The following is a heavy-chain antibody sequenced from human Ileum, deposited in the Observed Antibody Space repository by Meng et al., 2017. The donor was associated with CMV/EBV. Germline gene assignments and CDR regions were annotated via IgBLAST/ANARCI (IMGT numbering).Heavy chain of an antibody. J-gene: IGHJ4*01. CDR2: ISTTDT. Sequence: SCAASGFTFRSYARSWVRQAQGKGLEWVSAISTTDTYYADSVKGRFTISRDNSNDMLYLHMDSLRTDDSAIYYCAKDLIAVVGAKTDYWGHGTLVTVSS. V-gene: IGHV3-23*01. CDR1: GFTFRSYA. CDR3: AKDLIAVVGAKTDY. D-gene: IGHD6-19*01.